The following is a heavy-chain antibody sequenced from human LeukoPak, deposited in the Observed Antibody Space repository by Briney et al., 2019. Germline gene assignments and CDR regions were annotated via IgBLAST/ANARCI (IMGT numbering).Heavy chain of an antibody. CDR1: GFTFSSYA. D-gene: IGHD3-22*01. V-gene: IGHV3-30-3*01. CDR2: ISYDGGNK. Sequence: GGSLRLSCAASGFTFSSYAMHWVRQAPGKGLEWVAVISYDGGNKYYADSVKGRFTISRDNSKNTLYLQMNSLRAEDTAVYYCARESRDTYYYDSSGYLGYWGQGTLVTVSS. CDR3: ARESRDTYYYDSSGYLGY. J-gene: IGHJ4*02.